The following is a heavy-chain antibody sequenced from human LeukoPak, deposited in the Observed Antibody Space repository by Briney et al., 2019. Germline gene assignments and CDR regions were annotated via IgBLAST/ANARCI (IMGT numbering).Heavy chain of an antibody. CDR1: GFTFSSYE. V-gene: IGHV3-48*03. J-gene: IGHJ4*02. D-gene: IGHD3-22*01. Sequence: GSLRLSCAASGFTFSSYEMNWVRQAPGKGLEWVSYISSSGSTIYYAASVKGRFTISRDNAKNSLYLQMNSLRAEDTAVYYCARGTGYYYDSSGYYGFFDYWGQGTLVTVSS. CDR2: ISSSGSTI. CDR3: ARGTGYYYDSSGYYGFFDY.